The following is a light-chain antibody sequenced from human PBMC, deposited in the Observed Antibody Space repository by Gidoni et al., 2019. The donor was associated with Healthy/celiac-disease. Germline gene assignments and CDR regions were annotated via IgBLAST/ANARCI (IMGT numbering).Light chain of an antibody. CDR2: AAS. J-gene: IGKJ4*01. CDR3: QQSYSTPLT. CDR1: QSISSY. V-gene: IGKV1-39*01. Sequence: MTQSPSSLSASVGDRVTITCRASQSISSYLNWYQQKPGKAPKLLIYAASILQSGVPSRFSGSGSGTDFTLTISSLQPEDFATYYCQQSYSTPLTFGGGTKVEIK.